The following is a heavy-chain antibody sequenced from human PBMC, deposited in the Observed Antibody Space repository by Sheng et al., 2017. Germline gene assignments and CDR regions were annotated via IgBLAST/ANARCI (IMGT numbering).Heavy chain of an antibody. CDR1: GFTFSSYE. Sequence: PGGSLRLSCAASGFTFSSYEMNWVRQAPGKGLEWVSYISSSGSTIYYADSVKGRFTISRDNAKNSLYLQMNSLRAEDTAVYYCARDQTDEVEMATAEGPYMDVWGQGTTVTVSS. J-gene: IGHJ6*03. D-gene: IGHD5-12*01. V-gene: IGHV3-48*03. CDR3: ARDQTDEVEMATAEGPYMDV. CDR2: ISSSGSTI.